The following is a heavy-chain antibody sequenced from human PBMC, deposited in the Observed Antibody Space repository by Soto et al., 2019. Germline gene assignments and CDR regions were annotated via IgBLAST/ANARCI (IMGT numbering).Heavy chain of an antibody. CDR3: ARDFLYTFDY. J-gene: IGHJ4*02. Sequence: GGSLRLSCAASGFTFSSYAMHWVRQAPGKGLEWVAVISYDGGNKYYADSVKGRFTISRDNSKNTLYLQMNSLRAEDTAVYYCARDFLYTFDYWGQGTLVTVSS. CDR1: GFTFSSYA. V-gene: IGHV3-30-3*01. D-gene: IGHD3-3*01. CDR2: ISYDGGNK.